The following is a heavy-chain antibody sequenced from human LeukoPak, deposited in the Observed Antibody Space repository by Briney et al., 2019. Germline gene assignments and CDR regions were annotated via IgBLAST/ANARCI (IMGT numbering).Heavy chain of an antibody. V-gene: IGHV3-7*01. CDR2: IKQDGSEK. D-gene: IGHD3-10*01. CDR3: ARDPNYYYGSGSYYEPFDY. Sequence: PGGSLRLSCAASGFTFSSYWMSWVRQAPGKGLEWVASIKQDGSEKYYVDSVKGRFTISRDNAKNSLYLQMNSLRAEDTAVYYCARDPNYYYGSGSYYEPFDYWGQGTLVTVSS. CDR1: GFTFSSYW. J-gene: IGHJ4*02.